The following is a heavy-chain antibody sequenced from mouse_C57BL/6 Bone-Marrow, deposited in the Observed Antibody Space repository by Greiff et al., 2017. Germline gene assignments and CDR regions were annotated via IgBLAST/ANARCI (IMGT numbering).Heavy chain of an antibody. Sequence: EVKVVESGGDLVKPGGSLKLSCAASGFTFSSYGMSWVRQTPDKRLEWVATISSGGSYTYYPDSVKGRFTISRDNAKNTLYLQMSSLKSEDTAMYSCARRGVVAPGFAYWGQGTLVTVSA. V-gene: IGHV5-6*02. CDR1: GFTFSSYG. J-gene: IGHJ3*01. D-gene: IGHD1-1*01. CDR2: ISSGGSYT. CDR3: ARRGVVAPGFAY.